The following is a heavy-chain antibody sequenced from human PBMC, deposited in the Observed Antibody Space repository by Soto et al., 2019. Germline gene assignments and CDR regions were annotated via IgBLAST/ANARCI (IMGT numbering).Heavy chain of an antibody. Sequence: GESLKISCKGSGYSFTSYWIGWVRQMPGKGLEWMGIIYPGDSDTRYSPSFQGQVTISADKSISTAYLQWSSLKASDTAMYYCAIRTSEEYQLPVMPVDAFDIWGQGTMVTVSS. CDR1: GYSFTSYW. V-gene: IGHV5-51*01. J-gene: IGHJ3*02. D-gene: IGHD2-2*01. CDR3: AIRTSEEYQLPVMPVDAFDI. CDR2: IYPGDSDT.